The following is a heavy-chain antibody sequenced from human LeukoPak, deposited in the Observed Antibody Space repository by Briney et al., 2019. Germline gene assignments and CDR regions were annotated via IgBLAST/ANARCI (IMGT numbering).Heavy chain of an antibody. Sequence: GGSLRLSCAASGFTFSNYWMHWVRRAPGKGPVWVSRININGSTTVYADSVKGRFTISRDNAKNTVYLQINSLRAEDTAVYYCARHPFDYWGQGTLVTVSS. V-gene: IGHV3-74*01. CDR2: ININGSTT. CDR1: GFTFSNYW. J-gene: IGHJ4*02. CDR3: ARHPFDY.